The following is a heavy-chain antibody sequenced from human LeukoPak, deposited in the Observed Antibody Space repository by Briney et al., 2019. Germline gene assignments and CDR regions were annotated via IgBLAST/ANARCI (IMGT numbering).Heavy chain of an antibody. Sequence: WVRQPPGQGLEWIGNIYDSGDTYYTPSLKSRVTMFVDTSKNQFSLKLSSVTAADTAVYYCARHGRPGYGGYENAFDIWGQGTMVTVSS. CDR2: IYDSGDT. V-gene: IGHV4-39*01. D-gene: IGHD5-12*01. J-gene: IGHJ3*02. CDR3: ARHGRPGYGGYENAFDI.